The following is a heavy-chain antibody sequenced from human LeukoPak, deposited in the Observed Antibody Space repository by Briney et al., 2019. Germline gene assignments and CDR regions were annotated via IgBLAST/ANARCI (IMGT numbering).Heavy chain of an antibody. D-gene: IGHD5-18*01. J-gene: IGHJ4*02. Sequence: SGGSLRLSCAASGFTFSSYGMHWVRQAPGKGLEWVAVIWYDGSNKYYADSVKGRFTISRDNSKNTLYLQMNSLRAEDTAVYYCARDGAAMGFDYWGQGTLVTVSS. CDR2: IWYDGSNK. V-gene: IGHV3-33*01. CDR1: GFTFSSYG. CDR3: ARDGAAMGFDY.